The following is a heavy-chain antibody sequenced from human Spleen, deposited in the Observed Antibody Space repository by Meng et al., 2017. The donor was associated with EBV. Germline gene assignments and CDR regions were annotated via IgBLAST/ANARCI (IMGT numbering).Heavy chain of an antibody. V-gene: IGHV4-34*01. J-gene: IGHJ4*02. D-gene: IGHD5-24*01. CDR2: INHSRDT. CDR1: GGSFSGYY. CDR3: AYNNYSPRFDY. Sequence: QVHLQQWGTGLFKPSETLSLTCAVYGGSFSGYYWSWIRQSPGKGLEWIGEINHSRDTHYSPSLKSRVTLSVDTSRNEFSLKLRSVTAADTAIYFCAYNNYSPRFDYWGQGILVTVSS.